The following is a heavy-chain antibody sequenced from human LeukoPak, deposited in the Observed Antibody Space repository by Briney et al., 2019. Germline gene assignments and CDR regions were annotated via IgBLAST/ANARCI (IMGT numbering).Heavy chain of an antibody. Sequence: PSVKVSCTASGYTFTSYAMNWVRQAPGQGLEWMGWINTNTGNPTYAQGFTGRFVFSLDTSVSTAYLQISSLKAEDTAVYYCARDLFIGSSSWYESFDYWGRGTLVTVSS. J-gene: IGHJ4*02. CDR2: INTNTGNP. V-gene: IGHV7-4-1*02. CDR1: GYTFTSYA. CDR3: ARDLFIGSSSWYESFDY. D-gene: IGHD6-13*01.